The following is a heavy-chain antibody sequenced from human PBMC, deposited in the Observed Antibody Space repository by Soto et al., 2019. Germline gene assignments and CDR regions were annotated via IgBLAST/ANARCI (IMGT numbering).Heavy chain of an antibody. J-gene: IGHJ6*03. CDR2: ISAYNGNT. CDR1: GYTFTSYG. V-gene: IGHV1-18*01. Sequence: ASVKVSCKASGYTFTSYGISWVRQAPGQGLEWMGWISAYNGNTNYAQNLQGRLTMTTDRSTSTAYMELRSLRSDDTAVYYCARCKDYFYYYMEVWGKGTTVTVSS. CDR3: ARCKDYFYYYMEV.